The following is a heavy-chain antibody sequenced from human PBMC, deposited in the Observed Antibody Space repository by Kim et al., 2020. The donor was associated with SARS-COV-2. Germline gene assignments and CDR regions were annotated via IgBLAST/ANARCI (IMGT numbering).Heavy chain of an antibody. J-gene: IGHJ4*02. D-gene: IGHD5-18*01. V-gene: IGHV4-39*01. CDR1: GGSISTTSDY. CDR2: VYYTGTT. CDR3: VRQGGYTYGSVGRLDC. Sequence: SETLSLTCTVSGGSISTTSDYWGWIRQPPGKGLEWIGSVYYTGTTYYNPSLESRLTIFVDTSSEYFSLELSSVTAADTAIYYCVRQGGYTYGSVGRLDCWSQGTQVTVSS.